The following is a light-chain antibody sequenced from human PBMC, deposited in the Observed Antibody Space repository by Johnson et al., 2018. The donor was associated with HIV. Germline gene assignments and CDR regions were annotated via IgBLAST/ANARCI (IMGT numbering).Light chain of an antibody. CDR3: ETWDSSLSGV. CDR2: DNN. Sequence: QSVLTQAPSVSAAPGQKVTISCSGSSSNIGNNYVSWYQQLPGTAPKLLIYDNNKRPSGIPDRFSGSKSGTSATLGITGLQTGDEADYYCETWDSSLSGVFGTGTKVTVL. J-gene: IGLJ1*01. V-gene: IGLV1-51*01. CDR1: SSNIGNNY.